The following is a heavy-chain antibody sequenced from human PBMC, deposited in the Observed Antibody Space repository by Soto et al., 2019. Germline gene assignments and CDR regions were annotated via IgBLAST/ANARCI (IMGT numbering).Heavy chain of an antibody. J-gene: IGHJ5*02. CDR2: ISAYNGNT. CDR3: ARTSLQSELGNWFDP. CDR1: GYTFTTYG. D-gene: IGHD1-1*01. V-gene: IGHV1-18*01. Sequence: QVQLVQSGTEVKKPGASVKVSCKASGYTFTTYGISWVRRAPGQGLEWMGWISAYNGNTNYAQKSQGRVTMTTDTSTSTAYMELRSLKSDDTAVYYCARTSLQSELGNWFDPWGQGTLVIVSS.